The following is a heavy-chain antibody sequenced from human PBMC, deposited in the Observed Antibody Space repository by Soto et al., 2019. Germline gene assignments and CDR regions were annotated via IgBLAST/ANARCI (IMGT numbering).Heavy chain of an antibody. CDR1: GGTFSSYT. J-gene: IGHJ1*01. CDR3: AHRPSVSGPGVRYFQH. Sequence: SVKVSCKASGGTFSSYTISWVRQAPGQGLEWMGRIIPILGIANYAQKFQGRVTITADKSTSTAYMELSSLRSVDTATYYCAHRPSVSGPGVRYFQHWGQGTLVTVSS. D-gene: IGHD6-19*01. V-gene: IGHV1-69*02. CDR2: IIPILGIA.